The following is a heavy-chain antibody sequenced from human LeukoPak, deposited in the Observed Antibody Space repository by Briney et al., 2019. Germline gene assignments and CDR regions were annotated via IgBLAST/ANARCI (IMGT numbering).Heavy chain of an antibody. CDR1: DVSISSYY. CDR2: IYYSGST. D-gene: IGHD6-13*01. J-gene: IGHJ6*02. V-gene: IGHV4-59*08. Sequence: PSETLSLTCTVSDVSISSYYWSWLRQPPGKGLEWIGYIYYSGSTNYNPSLKSRVTISVDTSKNQFSLKLSSVTAADTAVYYCARRGSSWSRQAGGYYGMDVWGQGTTVTVSS. CDR3: ARRGSSWSRQAGGYYGMDV.